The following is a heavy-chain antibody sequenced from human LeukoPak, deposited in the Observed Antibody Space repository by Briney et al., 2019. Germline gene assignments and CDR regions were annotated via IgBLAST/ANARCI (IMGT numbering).Heavy chain of an antibody. CDR2: IIPILGIA. J-gene: IGHJ6*02. Sequence: SVKVSCKASGYTFTSYGISWVRQAPGQGLEWMGRIIPILGIANYAQKFQGRVTITADKSTSTAYMELSSLRSEDTAVYYCAREGRGGGNYYYYYYGMDVWGQGTTVTVSS. CDR3: AREGRGGGNYYYYYYGMDV. D-gene: IGHD3-10*01. CDR1: GYTFTSYG. V-gene: IGHV1-69*04.